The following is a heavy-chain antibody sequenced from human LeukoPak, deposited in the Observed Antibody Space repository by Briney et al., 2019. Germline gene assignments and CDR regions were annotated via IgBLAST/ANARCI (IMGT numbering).Heavy chain of an antibody. Sequence: SEPLSLPCTLSGDSLCIGRYYCRWIRQHRGKGLEWNGYIYYSGSTYHNPPLKRRVAISVDTSKNQFSLKLSAVTAADTAVYYCAREPHYGSGRSYFDYWGQGTLVTVSS. J-gene: IGHJ4*02. V-gene: IGHV4-31*03. CDR1: GDSLCIGRYY. D-gene: IGHD3-10*01. CDR2: IYYSGST. CDR3: AREPHYGSGRSYFDY.